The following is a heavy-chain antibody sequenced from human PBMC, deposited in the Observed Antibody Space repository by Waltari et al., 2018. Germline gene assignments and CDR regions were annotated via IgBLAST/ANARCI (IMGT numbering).Heavy chain of an antibody. D-gene: IGHD2-8*02. V-gene: IGHV1-69*08. Sequence: QVQLVQSGAEVKKPGSSVKVSCKASGGTFSSYAISWVRQAPGQGLEWMGRIIPIVGTANYAQKCQGRVTITADKSTSTAYMELSSLRSEDTAVYYCARDGHCTGGVCYPFDYWGQGTLVTVSS. J-gene: IGHJ4*02. CDR1: GGTFSSYA. CDR2: IIPIVGTA. CDR3: ARDGHCTGGVCYPFDY.